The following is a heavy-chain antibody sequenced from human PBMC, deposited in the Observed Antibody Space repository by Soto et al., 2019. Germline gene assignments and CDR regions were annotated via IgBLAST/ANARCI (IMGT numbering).Heavy chain of an antibody. J-gene: IGHJ4*02. CDR3: VVYDYIWGYYRYRWAY. CDR1: GFTFSESW. CDR2: ILCRTDGGRT. D-gene: IGHD3-16*02. Sequence: EVQLVESGGGLVKPGGSLRLSCAASGFTFSESWMSWVRQVPGKGLEWVARILCRTDGGRTDYAAPVQDRFTISRDDSTNTLYLEMNSLKTEDTAVYYCVVYDYIWGYYRYRWAYWGQGTLVTVSS. V-gene: IGHV3-15*01.